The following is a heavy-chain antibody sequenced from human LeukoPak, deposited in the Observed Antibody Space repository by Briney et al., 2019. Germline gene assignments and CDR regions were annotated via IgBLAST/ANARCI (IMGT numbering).Heavy chain of an antibody. CDR1: GFTFSSHG. V-gene: IGHV3-30*18. CDR2: ISYDGGNQ. Sequence: GGSLRLSCAASGFTFSSHGMHWVRQAPGNGLEWVSVISYDGGNQKYADSVKGRFTISRDNSKNTLYLQMNSLRAEDTAVYYCAKTLDWLLEDYYFDYWGQGTLVTVSS. D-gene: IGHD3-9*01. J-gene: IGHJ4*02. CDR3: AKTLDWLLEDYYFDY.